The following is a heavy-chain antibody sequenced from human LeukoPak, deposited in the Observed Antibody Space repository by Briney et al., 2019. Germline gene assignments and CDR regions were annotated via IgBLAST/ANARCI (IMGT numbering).Heavy chain of an antibody. CDR1: GFTFSSHG. CDR2: IIPSGHTT. J-gene: IGHJ4*02. CDR3: AKDDRWLQFCC. V-gene: IGHV3-23*01. Sequence: GGSLRLSCAASGFTFSSHGMNWVRQAPGKGLEWVSGIIPSGHTTYYADSVRGRFTISRDNSRNTLYLQMNSLRAEDTAVYYCAKDDRWLQFCCWGQGTLVTVSA. D-gene: IGHD5-24*01.